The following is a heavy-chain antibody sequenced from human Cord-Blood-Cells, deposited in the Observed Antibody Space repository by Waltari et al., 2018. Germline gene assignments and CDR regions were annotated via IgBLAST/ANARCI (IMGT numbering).Heavy chain of an antibody. CDR1: GYTFTSYD. D-gene: IGHD2-15*01. V-gene: IGHV1-8*01. CDR3: ARVRQYCSGGSCYWFDP. J-gene: IGHJ5*02. CDR2: MNHTSGNT. Sequence: QVQLVQSGAEVKKPGASVKVSCKASGYTFTSYDINWVRQATGQGLEWMGWMNHTSGNTGYEQKCQGRVTMTRNTSISTAYMELSSLRSEDTAVYYCARVRQYCSGGSCYWFDPWGQGTLVTVSS.